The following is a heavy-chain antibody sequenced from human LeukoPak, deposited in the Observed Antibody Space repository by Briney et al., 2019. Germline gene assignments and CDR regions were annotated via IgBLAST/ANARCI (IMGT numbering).Heavy chain of an antibody. Sequence: PSETLSLTCAVSGDSISSSNWWSWVRQPPGKGLEWIAEISHTENTNYNPSLESRVTISLDKSKNQFSLTLNSATAADTAVYFCARDCNGGPCYGAFAVWGQGSMVTVSS. CDR3: ARDCNGGPCYGAFAV. D-gene: IGHD2-15*01. CDR2: ISHTENT. J-gene: IGHJ3*01. V-gene: IGHV4-4*02. CDR1: GDSISSSNW.